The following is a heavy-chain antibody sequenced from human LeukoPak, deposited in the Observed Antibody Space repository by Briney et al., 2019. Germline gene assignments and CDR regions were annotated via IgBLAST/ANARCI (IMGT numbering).Heavy chain of an antibody. CDR2: IFPIFGTA. V-gene: IGHV1-69*05. Sequence: SVKVSCKASGGTLTSYAISWVRPAPGQGLEWTGGIFPIFGTAHYAKKFQGRVTITTFEVTSTAYMDLSSLRSDDTGVYYCTRGHYHSSGYYYVLDYSGDGTLVTASS. CDR3: TRGHYHSSGYYYVLDY. D-gene: IGHD3-22*01. J-gene: IGHJ4*01. CDR1: GGTLTSYA.